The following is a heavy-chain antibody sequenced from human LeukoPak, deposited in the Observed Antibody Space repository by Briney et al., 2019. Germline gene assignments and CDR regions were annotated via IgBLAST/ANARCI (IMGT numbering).Heavy chain of an antibody. D-gene: IGHD6-13*01. V-gene: IGHV3-21*01. CDR1: GGTFTTYS. CDR3: ARVGVFSSSWLLY. Sequence: GGSLRLSCAASGGTFTTYSMNWVRQAPGKGLEWVSSISTSSSYIYYADSVKGRFTISRDNAKNSLYLQMNSLRAEDTAVYYCARVGVFSSSWLLYWGQGTLVTVSS. J-gene: IGHJ4*02. CDR2: ISTSSSYI.